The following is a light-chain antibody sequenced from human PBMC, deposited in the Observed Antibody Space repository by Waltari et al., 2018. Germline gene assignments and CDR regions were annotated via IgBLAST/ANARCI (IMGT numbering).Light chain of an antibody. CDR3: NSRDSSGNHVV. J-gene: IGLJ2*01. CDR1: RLRSYY. V-gene: IGLV3-19*01. CDR2: GKN. Sequence: SSELTQDPAVSVALGQTVRIPCPGDRLRSYYASWYQQKPGQAPVLVIYGKNNRPSGIPDRFSGSSSGNTASLTITGAQAEDEADYYCNSRDSSGNHVVFGGGTKLTVL.